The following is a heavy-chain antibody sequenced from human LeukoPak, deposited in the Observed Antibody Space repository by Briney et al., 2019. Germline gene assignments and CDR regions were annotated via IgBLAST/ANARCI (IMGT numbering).Heavy chain of an antibody. CDR1: GYSISSGYY. Sequence: PSETLSLTCAVSGYSISSGYYWGWIRRPPGKGLEWIGSIYHSGSTYYNPSLKSRVTISVDTSKNQFSLKLSSVTAADTAVYYYARLSSSWGRCYYYYYMEVWGKGTTVTVSS. CDR3: ARLSSSWGRCYYYYYMEV. D-gene: IGHD6-13*01. V-gene: IGHV4-38-2*01. CDR2: IYHSGST. J-gene: IGHJ6*03.